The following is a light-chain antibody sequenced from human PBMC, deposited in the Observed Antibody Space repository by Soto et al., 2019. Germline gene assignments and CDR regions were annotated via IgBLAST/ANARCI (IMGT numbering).Light chain of an antibody. J-gene: IGLJ2*01. V-gene: IGLV1-40*01. CDR2: GNS. Sequence: QSVLTQPPSVSGAPGQRVTISCTGSSSNIGAGYDVHWYQQLPGTAPKLLIYGNSNRPTGVPHRFSGSKSGTSASLAITGLQAEDEAYYYCQSYDSSLDVVFGGGTKVTVL. CDR1: SSNIGAGYD. CDR3: QSYDSSLDVV.